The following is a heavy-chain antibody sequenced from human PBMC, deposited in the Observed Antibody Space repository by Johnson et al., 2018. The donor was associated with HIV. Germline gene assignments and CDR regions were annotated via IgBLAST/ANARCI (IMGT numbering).Heavy chain of an antibody. J-gene: IGHJ3*02. CDR3: AKAPYGSGIRPGAFDS. CDR1: GFSLSDYY. Sequence: QLVESGGGLVKPGASLRLSCAASGFSLSDYYMSWIRQAPGKGLEWVSYVSGSSSGIYSADPVKGRFTISRDNAKNSLYLQMDSLRAEDTAVYYWAKAPYGSGIRPGAFDSGGQGTMVTVSS. V-gene: IGHV3-11*04. CDR2: VSGSSSGI. D-gene: IGHD3-10*01.